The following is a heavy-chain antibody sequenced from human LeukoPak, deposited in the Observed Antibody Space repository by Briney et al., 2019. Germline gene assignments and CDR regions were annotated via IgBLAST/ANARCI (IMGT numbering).Heavy chain of an antibody. V-gene: IGHV4-4*07. CDR3: ARLMGRGRGPMPTGAFDI. D-gene: IGHD2-2*01. J-gene: IGHJ3*02. Sequence: PSGTLSLTCTVSGGSISSYYWSWIRQPAGKGLEWIGRIYISGSGSTNYNPSLKSRVTMSVDTSKNQFSLKLSSVTAADTAVYYCARLMGRGRGPMPTGAFDIWGQGTMVTVSS. CDR1: GGSISSYY. CDR2: IYISGSGST.